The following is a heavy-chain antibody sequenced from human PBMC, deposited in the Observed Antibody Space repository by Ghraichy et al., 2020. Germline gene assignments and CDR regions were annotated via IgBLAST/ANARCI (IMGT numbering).Heavy chain of an antibody. V-gene: IGHV3-23*01. J-gene: IGHJ4*02. CDR1: GFTFSSYA. CDR3: AKERCASSSWYVADY. CDR2: IRGSGGST. Sequence: GSLRLSCAASGFTFSSYAMSWVRQAPGKGLEWVSDIRGSGGSTSYADSVKGRFTISRDNSKNTLYLQMISLTGDDTAVYYCAKERCASSSWYVADYWGQGTLVTVSP. D-gene: IGHD6-13*01.